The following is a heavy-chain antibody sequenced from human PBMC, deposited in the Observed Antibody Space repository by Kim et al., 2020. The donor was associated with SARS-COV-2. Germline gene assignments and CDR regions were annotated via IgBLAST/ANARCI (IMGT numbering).Heavy chain of an antibody. CDR1: GFTFSSYG. CDR3: AREREIFRYGGNSGWFDP. V-gene: IGHV3-33*01. J-gene: IGHJ5*02. CDR2: IWYDGSNK. D-gene: IGHD4-17*01. Sequence: GGSLRLSCAASGFTFSSYGMHWVRQAPGKGLEWVAVIWYDGSNKYYADSVKGRFTISRDNSKNTLYLQMNSLRAEDTAVYYCAREREIFRYGGNSGWFDPWGQGTLVTVSS.